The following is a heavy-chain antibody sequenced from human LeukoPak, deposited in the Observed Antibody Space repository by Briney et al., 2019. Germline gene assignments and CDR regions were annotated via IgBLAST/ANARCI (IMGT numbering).Heavy chain of an antibody. CDR3: ARRDDSSGYHKIFDY. CDR2: IYYSGST. CDR1: GDSIRSSY. D-gene: IGHD3-22*01. J-gene: IGHJ4*02. Sequence: PSETLSLTCTVSGDSIRSSYWSWIRQPPGKGLEWIGYIYYSGSTNYNPSLKSRVTISVDTSKNQFYLKLSSLTAADTAVYYCARRDDSSGYHKIFDYWGPGTLVTVSS. V-gene: IGHV4-59*08.